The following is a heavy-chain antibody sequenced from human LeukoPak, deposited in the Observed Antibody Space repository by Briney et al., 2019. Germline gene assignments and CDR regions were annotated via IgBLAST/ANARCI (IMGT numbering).Heavy chain of an antibody. CDR3: AKDLYGSGSYSQFDY. J-gene: IGHJ4*02. D-gene: IGHD3-10*01. Sequence: HPGGTLRLSCAASGFTFSSYAMSWVRQAPGKGLKWVSAISGSGGSTYYADSAKGRFTISRDNSKNTLYLQMNSLRAEDTAVYYCAKDLYGSGSYSQFDYWGQGTLVTVSS. CDR1: GFTFSSYA. V-gene: IGHV3-23*01. CDR2: ISGSGGST.